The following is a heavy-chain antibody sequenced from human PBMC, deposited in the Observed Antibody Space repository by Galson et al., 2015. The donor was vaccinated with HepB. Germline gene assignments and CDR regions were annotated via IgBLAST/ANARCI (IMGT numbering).Heavy chain of an antibody. Sequence: CAISGDSVSSYSAAWNWIRQSPSGGLEWLGRTYYRSKWSNDYAVSVKGRITISPDTSKDQFSQQLNSVTPEDTAVYYCASSMVRGYYFYGMDVWGQGTTVTVSS. CDR3: ASSMVRGYYFYGMDV. D-gene: IGHD3-10*01. CDR1: GDSVSSYSAA. V-gene: IGHV6-1*01. CDR2: TYYRSKWSN. J-gene: IGHJ6*02.